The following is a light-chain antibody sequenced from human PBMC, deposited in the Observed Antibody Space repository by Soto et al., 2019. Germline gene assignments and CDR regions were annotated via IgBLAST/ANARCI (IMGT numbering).Light chain of an antibody. CDR2: EDS. CDR1: SSDFGSYNL. Sequence: QSVLTQPASVSGSPVQSITISCTGTSSDFGSYNLVSWYQQHPGKAPKLMIYEDSKRPSGVSNRFSGSKSGNTASLTISGLQAEDDAVYYCCSYAGSSTYVFGTGPKVPVL. V-gene: IGLV2-23*01. CDR3: CSYAGSSTYV. J-gene: IGLJ1*01.